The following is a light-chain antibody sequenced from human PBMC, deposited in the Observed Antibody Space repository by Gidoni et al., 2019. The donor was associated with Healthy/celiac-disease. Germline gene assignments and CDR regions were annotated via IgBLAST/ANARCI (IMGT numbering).Light chain of an antibody. J-gene: IGKJ3*01. CDR3: QQYNSFSIT. CDR1: QSISSW. CDR2: KAS. Sequence: DIQMTQSPSTLSASVGDRVTITCRASQSISSWLAWYQQKPGKAPKLLIYKASSLESGVPSRFSGSVSWTKFTLPISSLQPDDFATYYFQQYNSFSITFGPGTKVDIK. V-gene: IGKV1-5*03.